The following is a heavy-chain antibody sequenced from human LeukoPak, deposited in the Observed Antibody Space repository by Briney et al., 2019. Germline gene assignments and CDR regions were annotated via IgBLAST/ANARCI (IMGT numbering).Heavy chain of an antibody. D-gene: IGHD3-3*01. CDR1: GDSISSGDYY. J-gene: IGHJ4*02. CDR3: ARGGAFFTFFVS. CDR2: VVPGEST. Sequence: SETLSLTCTVSGDSISSGDYYWNWLRQPAGKGLEWIGRVVPGESTLYNPSLRSRVSISTDTSKNQLSLKLTSVIAADTAVYFCARGGAFFTFFVSWGQGTLVTVS. V-gene: IGHV4-61*02.